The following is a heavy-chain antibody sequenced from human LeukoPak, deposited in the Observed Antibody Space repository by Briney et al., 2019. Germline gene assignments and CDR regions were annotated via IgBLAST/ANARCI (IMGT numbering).Heavy chain of an antibody. V-gene: IGHV3-30*02. CDR2: IRYDGSNK. D-gene: IGHD4-17*01. Sequence: PGGSLRLSCAASGFNFSSYGMHWVRQAPGKGLEWVAFIRYDGSNKYYADSVKGRFTITRDNSKNTLYLQMNSLRAEDTAVYYCARHYMTTVTKGAFDIWGQGTMVTVSS. J-gene: IGHJ3*02. CDR1: GFNFSSYG. CDR3: ARHYMTTVTKGAFDI.